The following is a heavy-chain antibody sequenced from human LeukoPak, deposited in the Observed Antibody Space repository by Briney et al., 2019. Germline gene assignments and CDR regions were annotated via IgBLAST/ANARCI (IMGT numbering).Heavy chain of an antibody. CDR3: ARVRDDAFDI. Sequence: GGSLRLSCAASGFTVRSNYMSWVRQAPGKGLEWVSVIYSGGSTYYADSVKGRFTISRDHSKNQLHLQMNNPEAERTVVYYCARVRDDAFDIWGQRTMVTVS. CDR2: IYSGGST. J-gene: IGHJ3*02. CDR1: GFTVRSNY. V-gene: IGHV3-66*02.